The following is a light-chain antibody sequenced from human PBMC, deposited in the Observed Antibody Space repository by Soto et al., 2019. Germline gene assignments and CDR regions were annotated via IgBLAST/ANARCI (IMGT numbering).Light chain of an antibody. Sequence: QSALTQPASVSGSLRQSITISCTGSRSDIGGYNYVSWYQHHPGKAPKLMIYDVTNRPSEVSNRFFGSKSGNTASLTISGLQAEDEADYYCTSFTSRSTMVFGRGTKVNV. J-gene: IGLJ1*01. V-gene: IGLV2-14*01. CDR1: RSDIGGYNY. CDR2: DVT. CDR3: TSFTSRSTMV.